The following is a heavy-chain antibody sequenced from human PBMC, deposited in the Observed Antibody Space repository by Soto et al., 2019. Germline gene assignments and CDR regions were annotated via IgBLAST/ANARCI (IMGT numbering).Heavy chain of an antibody. D-gene: IGHD3-3*01. V-gene: IGHV3-30*04. Sequence: QVRLGESGGRVVQPGTSLRLSCAASGFTFSDYAMHWIRQAPGKGLEWVAVISYEGSEIYYSDSVKGRFTISRDNTMNTVYLQMSSVRRDDTAVYYCARTYYDFWSGFSDWGQGALVTVSS. CDR2: ISYEGSEI. CDR1: GFTFSDYA. J-gene: IGHJ4*02. CDR3: ARTYYDFWSGFSD.